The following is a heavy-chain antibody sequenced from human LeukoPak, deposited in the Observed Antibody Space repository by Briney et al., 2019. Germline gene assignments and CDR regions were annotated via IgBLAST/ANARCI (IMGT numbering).Heavy chain of an antibody. CDR2: INPDSGGT. CDR3: ARAGGGYDHGWGAFDI. CDR1: GYSFTGYY. V-gene: IGHV1-2*02. D-gene: IGHD5-18*01. J-gene: IGHJ3*02. Sequence: ASVNVSCKSSGYSFTGYYLHWVRQAPGQGPEWMGWINPDSGGTSYPQNFQGRVAMTRDRSITTAYMELSSLRSDDTAVYYCARAGGGYDHGWGAFDIWGQGTMVTVSS.